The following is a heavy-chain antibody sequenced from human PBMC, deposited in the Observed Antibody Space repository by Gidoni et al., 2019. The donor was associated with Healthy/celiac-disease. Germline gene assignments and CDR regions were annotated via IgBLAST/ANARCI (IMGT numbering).Heavy chain of an antibody. J-gene: IGHJ5*02. CDR2: LSGSGGST. CDR1: GFTFSSYA. D-gene: IGHD3-3*01. V-gene: IGHV3-23*01. Sequence: EVQLLESGGGLVQPGGSLRLSCAASGFTFSSYAMSWVRQAPGKGLEWVSALSGSGGSTYYADSVKGRFTISSDNSKNTLYLQMNSLRAEDTAVYYCAKDSLNYDFWSGYYGNWFDPWGQGTLVTVSS. CDR3: AKDSLNYDFWSGYYGNWFDP.